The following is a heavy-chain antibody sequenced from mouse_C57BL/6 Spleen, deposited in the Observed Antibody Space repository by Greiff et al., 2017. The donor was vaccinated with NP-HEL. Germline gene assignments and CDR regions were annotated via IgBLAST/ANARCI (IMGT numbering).Heavy chain of an antibody. J-gene: IGHJ4*01. D-gene: IGHD3-2*01. CDR1: GYTFTSYG. CDR3: ASLSDSSDAMDY. V-gene: IGHV1-81*01. CDR2: IYPRSGNT. Sequence: QVQLKESGAELARPGASVKLSCKASGYTFTSYGISWVKQRTGQGLEWIGEIYPRSGNTYYNEKFKGKATLTADKSSSTAYMELRSPTSEDSAVYFCASLSDSSDAMDYWGQGTSVTVSS.